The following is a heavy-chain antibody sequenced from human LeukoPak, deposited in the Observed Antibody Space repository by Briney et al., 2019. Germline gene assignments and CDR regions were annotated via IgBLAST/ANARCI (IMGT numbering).Heavy chain of an antibody. D-gene: IGHD2-21*01. J-gene: IGHJ6*02. CDR2: INHNEST. CDR3: ARGPRDTGSSGSNYYYYYGMDV. V-gene: IGHV4-34*01. CDR1: GGSFSGYY. Sequence: SETLSLTCAVYGGSFSGYYWSWIRQPPGKGLEWIGEINHNESTNYNPSLKSRVTISVDTSKNQFSLKLSSVTAADTAVYYCARGPRDTGSSGSNYYYYYGMDVWGQGTTVTVSS.